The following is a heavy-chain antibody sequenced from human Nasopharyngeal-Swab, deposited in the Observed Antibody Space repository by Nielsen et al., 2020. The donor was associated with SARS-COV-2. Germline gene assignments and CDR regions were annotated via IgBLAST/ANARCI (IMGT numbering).Heavy chain of an antibody. D-gene: IGHD3-16*02. J-gene: IGHJ3*01. CDR3: ARQPGNYDYVWGSYRPDGAFDF. Sequence: VRQMPGKGLEWIGEINHSGSTNYNPSLKSRVTISVDTSKNQFSLKLSSVTAADTAVYYCARQPGNYDYVWGSYRPDGAFDFWGQGTMVTVSS. V-gene: IGHV4-34*01. CDR2: INHSGST.